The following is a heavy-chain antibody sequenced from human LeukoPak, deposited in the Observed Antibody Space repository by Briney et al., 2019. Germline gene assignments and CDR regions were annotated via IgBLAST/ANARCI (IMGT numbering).Heavy chain of an antibody. CDR1: GFTFNTYS. V-gene: IGHV3-48*01. CDR3: ARESAWSSSSMFDY. D-gene: IGHD6-13*01. CDR2: ISIRSSSI. Sequence: GGSLRLSCAASGFTFNTYSMSWVRQAPGKGLEWVSYISIRSSSIYYADSVKGRFTIFRDNAKNSLYLQMNSLRAEDTAVYYCARESAWSSSSMFDYWGQGTLVTVSS. J-gene: IGHJ4*02.